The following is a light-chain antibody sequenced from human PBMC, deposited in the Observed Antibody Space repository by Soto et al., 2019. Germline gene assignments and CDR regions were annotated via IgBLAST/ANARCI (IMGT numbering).Light chain of an antibody. CDR1: HNIERW. J-gene: IGKJ1*01. CDR3: QQFAISTT. Sequence: IQMTQSPSILSASVGDRVTITCRASHNIERWVAWYQQKPGKAPSLLIFDASTLHSGVPSRFSGSGSGTDFTLTISSLQPDDFATYYCQQFAISTTFGQGTKVDIK. V-gene: IGKV1-5*01. CDR2: DAS.